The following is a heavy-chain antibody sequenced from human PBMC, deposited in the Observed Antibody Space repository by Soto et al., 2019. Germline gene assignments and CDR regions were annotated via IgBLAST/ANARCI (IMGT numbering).Heavy chain of an antibody. Sequence: EPLPLTGTVAGGCISRYYRCWIRQPPAKGLEWIGYIYYSGSASYNPSLKSRVTISVDTSKNQVSLNLSSVTAADTAVYYCARDLGSEGEGGCDYWGQGTLGTVSS. D-gene: IGHD6-19*01. CDR3: ARDLGSEGEGGCDY. V-gene: IGHV4-59*01. CDR1: GGCISRYY. CDR2: IYYSGSA. J-gene: IGHJ4*01.